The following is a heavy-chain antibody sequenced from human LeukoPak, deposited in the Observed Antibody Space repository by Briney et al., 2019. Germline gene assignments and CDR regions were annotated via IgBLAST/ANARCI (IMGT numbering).Heavy chain of an antibody. CDR2: INPNSGGT. V-gene: IGHV1-2*02. CDR1: GYTFSGYY. Sequence: ASVKVSCKASGYTFSGYYVHWVRQAPGQGLEWMGWINPNSGGTNYAQKFQGRVTMTRDTSITTAYMEMSRLRSDDTALYYCARGGLPHFYYYMDVWGKGTTVTISS. J-gene: IGHJ6*03. CDR3: ARGGLPHFYYYMDV.